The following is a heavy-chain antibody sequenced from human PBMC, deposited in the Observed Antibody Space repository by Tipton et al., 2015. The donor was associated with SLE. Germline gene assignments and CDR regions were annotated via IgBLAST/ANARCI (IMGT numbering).Heavy chain of an antibody. D-gene: IGHD2/OR15-2a*01. V-gene: IGHV4-31*03. CDR1: GGSISNGDSY. J-gene: IGHJ5*02. CDR2: IHYTGTT. Sequence: TLSLTCTVSGGSISNGDSYWSWIRQHPAKGLEWIGHIHYTGTTYYNPSLNSRATLSVDTSKNQFSLKLNSVTAADTAVYFCARVIDNRGFYINWFDPWGPGTLVTVSS. CDR3: ARVIDNRGFYINWFDP.